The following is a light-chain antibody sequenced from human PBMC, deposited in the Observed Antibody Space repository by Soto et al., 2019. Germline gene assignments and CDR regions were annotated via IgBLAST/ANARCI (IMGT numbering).Light chain of an antibody. CDR1: SSDVGGYNY. CDR2: DVS. J-gene: IGLJ1*01. CDR3: CSYAGIYTFV. V-gene: IGLV2-11*01. Sequence: QSVLTQPRSVSGSPGQSVTISCTGTSSDVGGYNYVSWYQHHPGKAPKFMIYDVSKRPSGVPDRFSGSKSGNTASLTISGLQAEDEADYYCCSYAGIYTFVFGTGTKVTV.